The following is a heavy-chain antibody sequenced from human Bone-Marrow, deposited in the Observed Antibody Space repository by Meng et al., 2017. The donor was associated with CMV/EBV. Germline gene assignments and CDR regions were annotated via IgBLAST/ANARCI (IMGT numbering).Heavy chain of an antibody. Sequence: SEPLSLTCTVPGGSISSSSYYWGWILQPPGKGLEWIGYIYYSGSTNYNPSLKSRVTISVDTSKNQFSLKLRSVTAADTAVYYCAIHRLGCSSTSCLNPQFNYYYYGMDVWGQGTTVTVSS. D-gene: IGHD2-2*01. J-gene: IGHJ6*02. CDR2: IYYSGST. CDR1: GGSISSSSYY. V-gene: IGHV4-61*05. CDR3: AIHRLGCSSTSCLNPQFNYYYYGMDV.